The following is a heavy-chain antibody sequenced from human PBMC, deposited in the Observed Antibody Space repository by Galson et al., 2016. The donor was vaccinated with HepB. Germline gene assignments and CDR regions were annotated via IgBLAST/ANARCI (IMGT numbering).Heavy chain of an antibody. D-gene: IGHD3-22*01. CDR3: ARGTLTYDSSGYYKDFVDY. V-gene: IGHV4-59*01. Sequence: SETLSLTCTVSGGSISSYYWNWIRQSPGKGLEWIGHMYYNGNTKKNPSLESRVTISVDTSKNQLSLKLSSVTAADTAVYYCARGTLTYDSSGYYKDFVDYWGRGILVTVSA. CDR2: MYYNGNT. CDR1: GGSISSYY. J-gene: IGHJ4*02.